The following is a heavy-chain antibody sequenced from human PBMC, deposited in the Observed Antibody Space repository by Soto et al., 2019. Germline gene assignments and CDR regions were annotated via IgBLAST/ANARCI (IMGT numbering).Heavy chain of an antibody. J-gene: IGHJ2*01. CDR3: ARERKRAAAGSYFWYFDL. CDR1: GGSXSSYY. D-gene: IGHD6-13*01. Sequence: PSETLSLTCTVSGGSXSSYYWSWIWQPPGKGLEWIGDIYYSGSTNYNPSLKSRVTISVDTSKNQFSLKLSSVTAADTAVYYCARERKRAAAGSYFWYFDLSGRGTLVTVSS. V-gene: IGHV4-59*12. CDR2: IYYSGST.